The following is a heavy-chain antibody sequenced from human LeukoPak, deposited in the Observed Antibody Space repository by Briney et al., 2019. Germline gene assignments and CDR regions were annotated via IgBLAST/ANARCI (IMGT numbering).Heavy chain of an antibody. CDR2: ISGSGGST. J-gene: IGHJ3*02. CDR1: GFTFSSYA. Sequence: PGGSLRLSCAASGFTFSSYAMSWVRQAPGKGLEWVSAISGSGGSTYYADSVKGRFTISRDNSRNTLYLQMNSLRAEDTAAYYCAKDQGSYCSGGTCYYDAFDIWGQGTMVTVSS. D-gene: IGHD2-15*01. CDR3: AKDQGSYCSGGTCYYDAFDI. V-gene: IGHV3-23*01.